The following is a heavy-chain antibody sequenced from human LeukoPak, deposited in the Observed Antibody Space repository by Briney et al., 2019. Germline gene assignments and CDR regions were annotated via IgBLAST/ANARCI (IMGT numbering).Heavy chain of an antibody. CDR3: ASTVVVTTTTANYYSYEMDV. J-gene: IGHJ6*02. V-gene: IGHV1-69*04. D-gene: IGHD2-21*02. CDR1: GGTFSSYA. CDR2: IIPILGIA. Sequence: GASVKVSCKASGGTFSSYAISWVRQAPGQGLEWMGRIIPILGIANYAQKFQGRVTITADKSTSTVYMELSSLRPEDTAIYYCASTVVVTTTTANYYSYEMDVWGQGTTVTVSS.